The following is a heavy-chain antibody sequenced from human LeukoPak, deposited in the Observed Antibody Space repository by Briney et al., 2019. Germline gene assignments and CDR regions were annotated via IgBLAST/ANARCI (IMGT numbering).Heavy chain of an antibody. CDR1: GGSMIRTDYY. V-gene: IGHV4-4*07. CDR3: ARAVGDILTGYVDP. Sequence: SETLSLTCTVSGGSMIRTDYYWGWIRQPAGKGLEWIGRIYTSGSTNYNPSLKSRVTMSVDTSKNQFSLKLSSVTAADTAVYYCARAVGDILTGYVDPWGQGTLVTVSS. J-gene: IGHJ5*02. CDR2: IYTSGST. D-gene: IGHD3-9*01.